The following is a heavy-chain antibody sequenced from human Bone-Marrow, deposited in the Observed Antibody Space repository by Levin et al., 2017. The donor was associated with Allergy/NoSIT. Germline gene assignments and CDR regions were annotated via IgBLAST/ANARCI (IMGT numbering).Heavy chain of an antibody. CDR3: AREAYSTSSFDN. CDR2: INPNSDYT. Sequence: ASVKVSCKASGYTLTDYYIHWARQAPGQGLEWMGWINPNSDYTNYAQNFQGRVTLTRDTSINTAYMELNNLKSDDTGVYYCAREAYSTSSFDNWGQGTLVTVSS. V-gene: IGHV1-2*02. J-gene: IGHJ4*02. CDR1: GYTLTDYY. D-gene: IGHD6-6*01.